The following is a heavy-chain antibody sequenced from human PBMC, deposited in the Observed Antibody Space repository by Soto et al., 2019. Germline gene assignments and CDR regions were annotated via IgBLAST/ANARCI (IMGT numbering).Heavy chain of an antibody. CDR1: GYTFSGYY. J-gene: IGHJ6*02. CDR3: ARDSSSSWTYYYYYGMDV. D-gene: IGHD6-6*01. Sequence: QEQLVQSGAEVKKPGASVKVSCKASGYTFSGYYIHWLRQAPGQGLEWMGWINPIFGTANYAQKFQGRVTITADESTSTAYMELSSLRSEDTAVYYCARDSSSSWTYYYYYGMDVWGQGTTVTVSS. V-gene: IGHV1-69*01. CDR2: INPIFGTA.